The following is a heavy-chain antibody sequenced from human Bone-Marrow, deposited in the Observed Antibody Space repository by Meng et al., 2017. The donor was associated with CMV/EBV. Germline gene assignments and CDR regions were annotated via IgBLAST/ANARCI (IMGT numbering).Heavy chain of an antibody. V-gene: IGHV3-23*01. Sequence: GESLKISCAASGFTFSNYAMTWVRQAPGKGLEWVSTISDSGGNTYYADSVKGRFTISRDNAKNSLYLQMNSLRAEDTAVYYCARDAGINWGQGTLVTVSS. D-gene: IGHD3-10*01. J-gene: IGHJ4*02. CDR2: ISDSGGNT. CDR3: ARDAGIN. CDR1: GFTFSNYA.